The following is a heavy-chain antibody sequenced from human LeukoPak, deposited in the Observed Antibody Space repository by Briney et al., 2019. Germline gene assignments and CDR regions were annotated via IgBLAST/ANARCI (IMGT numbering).Heavy chain of an antibody. Sequence: GGSLRLSCAASGFTFSSYDMHWVRQATGKGLEWVSAIGTAGDTYYPGSVKGRFTISRENAKNSLYLQMNSLRAGDTAVYYCARAGGYGPPDYWGQGTLVTVSS. J-gene: IGHJ4*02. CDR2: IGTAGDT. CDR3: ARAGGYGPPDY. CDR1: GFTFSSYD. D-gene: IGHD5-18*01. V-gene: IGHV3-13*01.